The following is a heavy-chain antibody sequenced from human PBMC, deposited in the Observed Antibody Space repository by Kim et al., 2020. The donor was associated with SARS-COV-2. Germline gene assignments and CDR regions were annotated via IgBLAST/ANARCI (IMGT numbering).Heavy chain of an antibody. CDR3: ATITQELAEFDY. D-gene: IGHD1-1*01. V-gene: IGHV4-31*03. J-gene: IGHJ4*02. Sequence: SETLSLTCTVSGASISYVRYYWGWVRKPPGKALEWIGYIFYNGATSYNPSLGSRLTISLDTSKNQFSLELTSVTAADTAIYYCATITQELAEFDYWGQGT. CDR2: IFYNGAT. CDR1: GASISYVRYY.